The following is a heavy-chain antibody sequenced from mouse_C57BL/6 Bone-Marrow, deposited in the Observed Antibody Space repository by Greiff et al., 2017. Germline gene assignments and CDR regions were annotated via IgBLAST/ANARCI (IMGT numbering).Heavy chain of an antibody. Sequence: QVQLMQSDAGLVQPGASVKISCEVSGYTFTDHTIHWMNQSPDQGLEWIGYIYPRDGSTKYNEKVKGKATLTADKSSSTAYMQLNSLTSEDSAVYFCARGDYDSAWFAYWGQGTLVTVSA. J-gene: IGHJ3*01. V-gene: IGHV1-78*01. CDR3: ARGDYDSAWFAY. CDR2: IYPRDGST. D-gene: IGHD2-4*01. CDR1: GYTFTDHT.